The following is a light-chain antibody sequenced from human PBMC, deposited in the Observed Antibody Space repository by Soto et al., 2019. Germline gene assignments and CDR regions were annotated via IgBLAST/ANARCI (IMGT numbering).Light chain of an antibody. Sequence: EIVLTQSPATLSLSPGERATLSCRASQSVNSFLAWYQQKPGQAPRLLIYDASNRATGVPARFSGSGSGTDFTLTSSRLAPEDFAVYYCQHRRDPPLTFGGGTKVEIK. V-gene: IGKV3-11*01. J-gene: IGKJ4*01. CDR1: QSVNSF. CDR2: DAS. CDR3: QHRRDPPLT.